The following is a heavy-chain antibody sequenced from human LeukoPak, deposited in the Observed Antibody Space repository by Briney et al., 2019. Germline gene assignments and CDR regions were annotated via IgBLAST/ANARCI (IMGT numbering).Heavy chain of an antibody. D-gene: IGHD2-2*01. Sequence: GGSLRLSCAASGFTFSSYWMHWVRQAPGKGLVWVSRINTDGSSTSYADSVKGRFTISRDNAKNTLYLQMNSLRAEDTAVYYCASSAYCSSTSCPHWGQGTLVTVSS. CDR2: INTDGSST. J-gene: IGHJ4*02. CDR3: ASSAYCSSTSCPH. V-gene: IGHV3-74*01. CDR1: GFTFSSYW.